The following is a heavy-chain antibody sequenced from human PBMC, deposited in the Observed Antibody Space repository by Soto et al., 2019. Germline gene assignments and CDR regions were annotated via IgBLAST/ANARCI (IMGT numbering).Heavy chain of an antibody. CDR3: ARGCGGGCYSIDF. V-gene: IGHV3-30-3*01. D-gene: IGHD2-21*02. CDR2: ISYDGNTY. J-gene: IGHJ4*02. CDR1: GFPFFSYA. Sequence: QAQLVESGGGVVQPGRSLRLSCAASGFPFFSYAMFWVRQAPGKGLEWVAVISYDGNTYYYADSVKGRFTISRDNSKNTLYLQMNSLRAEDTAVYYCARGCGGGCYSIDFWGQGTLVTVSS.